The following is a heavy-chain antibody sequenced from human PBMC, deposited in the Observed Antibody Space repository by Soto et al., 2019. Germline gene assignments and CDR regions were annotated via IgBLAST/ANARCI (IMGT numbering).Heavy chain of an antibody. D-gene: IGHD4-4*01. CDR1: GGSFSSGGFS. CDR3: DGGAVISVEDAIGI. CDR2: VYHSGNT. J-gene: IGHJ3*02. Sequence: SETLSLTCAVSGGSFSSGGFSWSWIRQPPGKGLEWMGCVYHSGNTYYNPSLRSRVTISLDKSKNHFSLNLTYANVADTDVYYCDGGAVISVEDAIGIWGQGTMVT. V-gene: IGHV4-30-2*01.